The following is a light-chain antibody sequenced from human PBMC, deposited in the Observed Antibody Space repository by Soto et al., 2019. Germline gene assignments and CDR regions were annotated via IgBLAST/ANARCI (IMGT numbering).Light chain of an antibody. CDR2: EST. V-gene: IGLV2-23*01. CDR3: CSCVSGSPFDVL. J-gene: IGLJ3*02. Sequence: QSALTQPASVSGSPGQSITISCTGTGSALANYNLVSWYQQPPGQAPRLVIYESTKRPSGVSDRFSGSKSGNTASLTISGLQAEDEADYYCCSCVSGSPFDVLFGGGTKVTVL. CDR1: GSALANYNL.